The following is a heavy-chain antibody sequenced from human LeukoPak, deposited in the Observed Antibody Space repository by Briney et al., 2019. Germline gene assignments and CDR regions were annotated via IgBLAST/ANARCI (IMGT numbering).Heavy chain of an antibody. CDR1: GYTFTDYY. D-gene: IGHD2-2*01. J-gene: IGHJ4*02. CDR2: INPNSGDT. Sequence: ASVKVSCKASGYTFTDYYLHWVRQAPGQGFEWMGWINPNSGDTNYAQKFQGRVTMTRDTSISTAHVEMSRLRSDDTAVYYCARANFLYCSSTTCLFDYWGQGTLVTVSS. CDR3: ARANFLYCSSTTCLFDY. V-gene: IGHV1-2*02.